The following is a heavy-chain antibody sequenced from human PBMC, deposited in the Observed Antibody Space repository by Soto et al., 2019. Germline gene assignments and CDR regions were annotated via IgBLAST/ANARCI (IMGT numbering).Heavy chain of an antibody. D-gene: IGHD3-16*01. Sequence: QVQLVQSGAEVKKPGASVKVSCKASGYTFTSYGISWVRQAPGQGLEWMGWINGYNGNTNYAQKLQGRVTMTTDTSTSTAYMELRSLRSAATAVYYCARMGDVTYYYYGMDVWGQGTTVTVSS. CDR3: ARMGDVTYYYYGMDV. CDR1: GYTFTSYG. V-gene: IGHV1-18*01. CDR2: INGYNGNT. J-gene: IGHJ6*02.